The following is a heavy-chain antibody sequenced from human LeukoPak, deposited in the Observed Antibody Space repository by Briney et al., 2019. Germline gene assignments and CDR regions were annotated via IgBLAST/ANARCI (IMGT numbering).Heavy chain of an antibody. CDR1: GYTFTGYY. CDR2: INPNSGGT. V-gene: IGHV1-2*02. CDR3: ARGAYNWNDVWFDP. D-gene: IGHD1-1*01. J-gene: IGHJ5*02. Sequence: ASVKVSCKASGYTFTGYYMHWVRQAPGQGLEWMGWINPNSGGTNYAQKFQGRVTMTRDTSASIAYMELSSLRSEDRAVYYCARGAYNWNDVWFDPWGQGTLVTVSS.